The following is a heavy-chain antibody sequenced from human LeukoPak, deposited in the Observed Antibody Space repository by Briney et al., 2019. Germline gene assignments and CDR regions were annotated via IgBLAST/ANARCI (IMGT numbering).Heavy chain of an antibody. V-gene: IGHV4-4*02. Sequence: SETLSLTCTVSGASVSTNNWWTWVRQAPGKGLEWIGEVYHSGLTNYNPSLKSRVTMSIDKSKNIFSLNLTSVTAADTALYYCARGYCTGGNCYSFGYWGQGTLVTVSS. J-gene: IGHJ4*02. CDR2: VYHSGLT. CDR3: ARGYCTGGNCYSFGY. D-gene: IGHD2-15*01. CDR1: GASVSTNNW.